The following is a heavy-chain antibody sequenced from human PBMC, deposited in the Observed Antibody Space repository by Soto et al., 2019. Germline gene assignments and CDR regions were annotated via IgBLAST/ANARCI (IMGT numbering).Heavy chain of an antibody. Sequence: PGGSLRLSXAASGFTFSSYWMHWVRQAPGKGLVWVSRINSDGSSTSYADSVKGRFTISRDNAKNALYLQMNSLRAEDTAVYYCARHSSSWYGPHPGFDPWGQGTLVTVSS. CDR3: ARHSSSWYGPHPGFDP. V-gene: IGHV3-74*01. D-gene: IGHD6-13*01. J-gene: IGHJ5*02. CDR2: INSDGSST. CDR1: GFTFSSYW.